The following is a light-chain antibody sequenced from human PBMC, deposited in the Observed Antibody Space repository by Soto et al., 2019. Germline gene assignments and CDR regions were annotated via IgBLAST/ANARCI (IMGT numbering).Light chain of an antibody. CDR2: EVT. V-gene: IGLV2-14*01. CDR1: SRDVGGYNY. Sequence: QSVLTQPASVSGSPGQSITISCTGTSRDVGGYNYVSWYQQPSGKVPKLIIYEVTNRPSGVSNRCSGSKSGNTASLTISGLPPEDEADYCCSSSTSSSTTVFGTGTKLTVL. J-gene: IGLJ1*01. CDR3: SSSTSSSTTV.